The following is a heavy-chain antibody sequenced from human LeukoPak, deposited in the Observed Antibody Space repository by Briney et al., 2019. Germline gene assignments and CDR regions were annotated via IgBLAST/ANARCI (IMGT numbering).Heavy chain of an antibody. CDR1: EFTFSSYG. V-gene: IGHV3-33*01. Sequence: GGSLRLSCAASEFTFSSYGMHWVRQAPGKGLEWVAVIWFDGSNKYYADSVKGRFTISRDNAKNSVYLQMNTLRAEDTAVYYCARYIETPRRDLDYWGQGTLVTVSS. CDR2: IWFDGSNK. J-gene: IGHJ4*02. CDR3: ARYIETPRRDLDY. D-gene: IGHD4-23*01.